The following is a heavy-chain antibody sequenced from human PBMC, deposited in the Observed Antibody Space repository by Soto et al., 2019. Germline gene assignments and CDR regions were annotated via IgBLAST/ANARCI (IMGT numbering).Heavy chain of an antibody. V-gene: IGHV3-23*01. CDR2: ITDSGTAT. Sequence: EVHLLESGGGLVHPGASLRLSCGASGFTFSNCVMTWVRQAPGKGLEWVSCITDSGTATYYADCVRGRFTISRDNSKNTMYLQMNNLRAEDTGVYYCAKGLINGRWYAEDWGQGTLVTVSS. CDR1: GFTFSNCV. D-gene: IGHD6-13*01. CDR3: AKGLINGRWYAED. J-gene: IGHJ4*02.